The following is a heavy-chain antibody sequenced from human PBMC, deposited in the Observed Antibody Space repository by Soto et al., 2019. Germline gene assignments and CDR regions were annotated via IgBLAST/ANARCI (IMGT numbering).Heavy chain of an antibody. Sequence: QITLKESGPTLVKPTQTLTLTCTFSGFSLNTRGVGVGWIRQPPGKALEWLALIYWDDDEGYTPSLRSRLTITKDASKNQVVLTMTNMQPVDTAICYCAHRPGGHRYHFDFWGSGTLVTVSS. CDR3: AHRPGGHRYHFDF. CDR2: IYWDDDE. V-gene: IGHV2-5*02. D-gene: IGHD1-20*01. CDR1: GFSLNTRGVG. J-gene: IGHJ4*02.